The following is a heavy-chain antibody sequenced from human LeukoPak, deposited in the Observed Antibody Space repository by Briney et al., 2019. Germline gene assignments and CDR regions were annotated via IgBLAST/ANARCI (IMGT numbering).Heavy chain of an antibody. D-gene: IGHD6-13*01. CDR2: IYTSGST. V-gene: IGHV4-4*07. J-gene: IGHJ6*02. CDR1: GGSISSYY. CDR3: ARDAPTHPLWKVAAAGTHGMDV. Sequence: KPSETLSLTCTVSGGSISSYYWSWIRQPAGKGLEWIGRIYTSGSTNYNPSLKSRVTMSVDTSKNQFSLKLSSVTAADTAVYYCARDAPTHPLWKVAAAGTHGMDVWGQGTTVTVSS.